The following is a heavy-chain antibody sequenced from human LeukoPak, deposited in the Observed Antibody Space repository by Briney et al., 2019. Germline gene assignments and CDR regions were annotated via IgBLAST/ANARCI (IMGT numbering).Heavy chain of an antibody. V-gene: IGHV3-33*06. CDR2: IWYDGSNK. J-gene: IGHJ4*02. Sequence: GGSLRLSCAASGFTFSSYSMNWVRQAPGKGLEWVAVIWYDGSNKYYADSVKGRFSISRDNSKNTLYLQMNSLRAEDTAVYYCAKDNGYCSGGSCLGRDDHWGQGTLVTVSS. CDR1: GFTFSSYS. CDR3: AKDNGYCSGGSCLGRDDH. D-gene: IGHD2-15*01.